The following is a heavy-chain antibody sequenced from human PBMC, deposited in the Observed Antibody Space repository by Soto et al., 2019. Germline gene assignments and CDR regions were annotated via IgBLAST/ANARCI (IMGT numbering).Heavy chain of an antibody. Sequence: SDTLSLTSTVSGGSISSADYYWNWVRQPPGKGLEWIGYIYDSGSTYYNPSLKSRLTISGGTSKKQFSLELSSVTAADTAVYYCARGVYYYDSSGRFDIWGEGNTVT. D-gene: IGHD3-22*01. CDR2: IYDSGST. J-gene: IGHJ6*02. CDR3: ARGVYYYDSSGRFDI. CDR1: GGSISSADYY. V-gene: IGHV4-30-4*02.